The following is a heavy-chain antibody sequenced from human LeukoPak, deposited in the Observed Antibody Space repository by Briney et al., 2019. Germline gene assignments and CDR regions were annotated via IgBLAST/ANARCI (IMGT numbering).Heavy chain of an antibody. CDR2: ISSSSSYI. D-gene: IGHD5-12*01. Sequence: PGGSLRLSCAASGFTFSSYSMNWVRQAPGKGLEWVSSISSSSSYIYYADSVKGRFTISRDNAKNSLYLQMNSLRAEDTAVYYCAYSGYDYYYFDYWGQGTLVTVSS. CDR1: GFTFSSYS. J-gene: IGHJ4*02. V-gene: IGHV3-21*01. CDR3: AYSGYDYYYFDY.